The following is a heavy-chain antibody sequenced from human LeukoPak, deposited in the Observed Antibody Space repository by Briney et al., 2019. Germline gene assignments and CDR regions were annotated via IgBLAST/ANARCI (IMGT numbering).Heavy chain of an antibody. J-gene: IGHJ4*02. CDR1: GGSIGSSSYN. Sequence: SETLSLTCTVSGGSIGSSSYNWGWIRQPPGKGLEWIGTVYSSGSTYYNPSLKSRLSILIDTSKSQFSLNLNSVTAADTAVYYCARDLGTGSYYPFEFWGQGTLVTVSS. CDR3: ARDLGTGSYYPFEF. V-gene: IGHV4-39*07. CDR2: VYSSGST. D-gene: IGHD1-26*01.